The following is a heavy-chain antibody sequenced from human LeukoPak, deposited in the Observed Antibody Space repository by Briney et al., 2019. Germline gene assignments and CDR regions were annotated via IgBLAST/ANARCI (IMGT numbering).Heavy chain of an antibody. Sequence: PGRSLRLSCAASGLTFSSYAMHWVRQAPGKGLEWVAVISYDGSNKYYADSVKGRFTISRDNSKNTLYLQMNSLRAEDTAVYYCARFGWELPFDYWGQGTLVTVSS. V-gene: IGHV3-30-3*01. D-gene: IGHD1-26*01. CDR3: ARFGWELPFDY. CDR1: GLTFSSYA. CDR2: ISYDGSNK. J-gene: IGHJ4*02.